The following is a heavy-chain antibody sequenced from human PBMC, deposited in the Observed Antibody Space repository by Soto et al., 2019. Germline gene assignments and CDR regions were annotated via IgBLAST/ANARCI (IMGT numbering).Heavy chain of an antibody. CDR1: GFTFSSYG. Sequence: GGSLRLSCAASGFTFSSYGMHWVRQAPGKGLEWVAVISYDGSNKYYADSVKGRFTISRDNSKNTLYLQMNSLRAEDTAVYYCAKGLLEYYYDSSGSWGQGTMVTVS. CDR3: AKGLLEYYYDSSGS. CDR2: ISYDGSNK. V-gene: IGHV3-30*18. J-gene: IGHJ3*01. D-gene: IGHD3-22*01.